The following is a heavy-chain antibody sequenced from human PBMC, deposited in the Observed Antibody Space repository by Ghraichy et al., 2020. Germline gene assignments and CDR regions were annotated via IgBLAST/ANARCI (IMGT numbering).Heavy chain of an antibody. CDR1: GFTFSSYG. CDR2: ISYDGSNK. D-gene: IGHD5-18*01. J-gene: IGHJ4*02. CDR3: AKAKSYSYGAYYFDY. V-gene: IGHV3-30*18. Sequence: GGSLRLSCAASGFTFSSYGMHWVRQAPGKGLEWVAVISYDGSNKYYADSVKGRFTISRDNSKNTLYLQMNSLRAEDTAVYYCAKAKSYSYGAYYFDYWGQGTLVTVSS.